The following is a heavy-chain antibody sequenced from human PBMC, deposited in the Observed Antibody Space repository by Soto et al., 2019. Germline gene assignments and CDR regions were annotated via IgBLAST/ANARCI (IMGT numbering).Heavy chain of an antibody. J-gene: IGHJ5*02. CDR3: AKDLRSSGWYYWFDP. Sequence: QAGGSLRLSCAASGFTFSSYAMSWVRQAPGKGLEWVSAISGSGGRTYYADSVKGRFTISRDNSKNTLYLQMNSLRAEDTAVYYCAKDLRSSGWYYWFDPWGQGTLVTVSS. CDR2: ISGSGGRT. V-gene: IGHV3-23*01. CDR1: GFTFSSYA. D-gene: IGHD6-19*01.